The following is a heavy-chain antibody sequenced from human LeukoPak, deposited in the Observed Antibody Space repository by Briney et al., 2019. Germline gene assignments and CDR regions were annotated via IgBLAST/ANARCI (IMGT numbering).Heavy chain of an antibody. Sequence: PSETLSLTCTVSGGPISSYYWSWIRQPPGKGLEWIGYIYYSGSTNYNPSLKSRVTISVDTSKNQFSLKLSSVTAADTAVYYCARGDQLLSLASNWFDPWGQGTLVTVSS. CDR3: ARGDQLLSLASNWFDP. D-gene: IGHD2-2*01. J-gene: IGHJ5*02. CDR2: IYYSGST. V-gene: IGHV4-59*01. CDR1: GGPISSYY.